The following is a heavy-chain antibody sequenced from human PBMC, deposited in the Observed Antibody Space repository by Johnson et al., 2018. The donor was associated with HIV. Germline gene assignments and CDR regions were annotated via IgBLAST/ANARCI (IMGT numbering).Heavy chain of an antibody. CDR2: IGTAGDT. J-gene: IGHJ3*01. Sequence: EVLLLESGGGLVQPGGSLRLSCAASGFTFSSYDMHWVRQATGKGLEWVSAIGTAGDTYYPGSVKGRFTISRENAKNSLYLQMNSLGAGDTAVYYCATAQDCRNIGCYRAFDVWGQWTMVTVSS. D-gene: IGHD2-2*02. CDR3: ATAQDCRNIGCYRAFDV. V-gene: IGHV3-13*01. CDR1: GFTFSSYD.